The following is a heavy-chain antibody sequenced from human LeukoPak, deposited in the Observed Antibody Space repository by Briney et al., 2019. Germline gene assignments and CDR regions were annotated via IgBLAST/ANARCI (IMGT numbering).Heavy chain of an antibody. D-gene: IGHD3-22*01. CDR2: ISSSGSTI. CDR3: ARDAFDSSGYSPGV. Sequence: GGSLRLSCAASGFTFSSYEMNWVRQAPGKGLEWVSYISSSGSTIYYADSVKGRFTISRDNAKNSLYLQMNSLRAEDTAVYYCARDAFDSSGYSPGVWGQGTLSPSPQ. J-gene: IGHJ4*02. V-gene: IGHV3-48*03. CDR1: GFTFSSYE.